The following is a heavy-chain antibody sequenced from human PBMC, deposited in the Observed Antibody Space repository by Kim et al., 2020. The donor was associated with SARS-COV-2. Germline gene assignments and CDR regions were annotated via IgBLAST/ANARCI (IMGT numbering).Heavy chain of an antibody. Sequence: GGSLRLSCAASGFTFSSYAMSWVRQAPGKGLEWVSAISGSGGSTYYADSVKGRFTISRDNSKNTLYLQMNSLRAEDTAVYYCAKAKGGAITMIVVVTVDYRGQGTLGTVSS. V-gene: IGHV3-23*01. CDR2: ISGSGGST. CDR3: AKAKGGAITMIVVVTVDY. J-gene: IGHJ4*02. D-gene: IGHD3-22*01. CDR1: GFTFSSYA.